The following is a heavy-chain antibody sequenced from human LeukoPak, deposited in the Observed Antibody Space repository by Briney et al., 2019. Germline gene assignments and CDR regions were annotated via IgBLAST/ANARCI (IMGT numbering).Heavy chain of an antibody. J-gene: IGHJ6*02. D-gene: IGHD2-15*01. CDR2: INHSGST. Sequence: SETLSLTCAVYGGSFSGYYWSRIRQPPGKGLEWIGEINHSGSTNYNPSLKSRVTISVDTSKNQFSLKLSSVTAADTAVYYCARVKALRGVVHRLYYYGMDVWGQGTTVTVSS. CDR1: GGSFSGYY. CDR3: ARVKALRGVVHRLYYYGMDV. V-gene: IGHV4-34*01.